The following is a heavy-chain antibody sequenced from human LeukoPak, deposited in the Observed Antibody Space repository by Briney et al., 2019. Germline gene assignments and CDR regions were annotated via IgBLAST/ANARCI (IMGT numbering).Heavy chain of an antibody. V-gene: IGHV1-69*13. D-gene: IGHD6-25*01. Sequence: SVKVSCNASGGTFSSYAISWVRQAPGQGLEWMGGIIPIFGTANYAQKFQGRVTITADESTSTAYMELSSLRSEDTAVYYCARVSSGWHGYLDYWGQGTPVTVSS. J-gene: IGHJ4*02. CDR3: ARVSSGWHGYLDY. CDR1: GGTFSSYA. CDR2: IIPIFGTA.